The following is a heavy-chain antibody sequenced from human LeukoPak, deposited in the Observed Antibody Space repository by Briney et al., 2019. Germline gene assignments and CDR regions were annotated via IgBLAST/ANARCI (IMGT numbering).Heavy chain of an antibody. CDR1: GGSISSNY. V-gene: IGHV4-59*08. CDR3: TRQNAVSAGYAYDI. J-gene: IGHJ3*02. D-gene: IGHD1-1*01. Sequence: SETLSLTCTVSGGSISSNYWSWIRQPPGKGLEWIGFISHSGSTNYNPSLKSRVTISVDTSKKYFSLRLSSVTAADTAVYYCTRQNAVSAGYAYDIWGQGTMVTVPS. CDR2: ISHSGST.